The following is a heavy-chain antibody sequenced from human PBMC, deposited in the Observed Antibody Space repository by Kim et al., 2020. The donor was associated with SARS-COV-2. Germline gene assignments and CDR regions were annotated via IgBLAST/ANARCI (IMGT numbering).Heavy chain of an antibody. CDR2: IWYDGSNK. Sequence: GGSLRLSCAASGFTISSYGMHWVRQAPGKGLEWVAVIWYDGSNKYYADSVKGRFTISRDNSKNTLYLQMNSLRAEDTAVYYCAKEYSNGWGYYYGMDVWGQGTTVTVPS. J-gene: IGHJ6*02. CDR1: GFTISSYG. V-gene: IGHV3-33*06. CDR3: AKEYSNGWGYYYGMDV. D-gene: IGHD4-4*01.